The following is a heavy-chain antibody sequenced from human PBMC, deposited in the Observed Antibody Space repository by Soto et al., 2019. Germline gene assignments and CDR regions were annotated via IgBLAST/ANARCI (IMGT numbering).Heavy chain of an antibody. CDR2: IDSDGSRI. J-gene: IGHJ4*02. CDR3: VRTSLVVAVATREDF. D-gene: IGHD2-15*01. Sequence: EVQLVESGGGLVQPGESLRLSCAASEFTFSNYWMHWVRQAPGKGLVWVSRIDSDGSRITYADFVKGRFTISRDNAKNTVYLHMNSLTAEDTAVYYCVRTSLVVAVATREDFWGQGTLVTVSS. CDR1: EFTFSNYW. V-gene: IGHV3-74*01.